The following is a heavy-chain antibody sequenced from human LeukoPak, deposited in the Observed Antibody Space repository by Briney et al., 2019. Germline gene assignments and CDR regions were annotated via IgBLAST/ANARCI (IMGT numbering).Heavy chain of an antibody. V-gene: IGHV1-2*02. CDR1: GYTFTGYY. D-gene: IGHD5-12*01. Sequence: GASVKVSCKASGYTFTGYYMHWVRQAPGQGLEWMGWINPNSGGTNYAQKFQGRVTMTRDTSISTAYMELSSLRSEDTAVYFCARSFGSGYDYYYYFMDVWGKGTTVTVSS. CDR3: ARSFGSGYDYYYYFMDV. CDR2: INPNSGGT. J-gene: IGHJ6*03.